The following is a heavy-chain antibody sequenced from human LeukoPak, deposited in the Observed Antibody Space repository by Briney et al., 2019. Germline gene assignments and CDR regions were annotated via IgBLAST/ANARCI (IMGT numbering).Heavy chain of an antibody. CDR2: IYYTGST. CDR1: GGSISSYS. V-gene: IGHV4-59*01. Sequence: PSETLSLTCTVSGGSISSYSWSWFRQPPGKGLEWIGYIYYTGSTNDNPSLKSRVTISVDTYKNQFSLKLTSVTAADTAVYYCAREAQEKYYFDYWGQGTLVTVSS. CDR3: AREAQEKYYFDY. J-gene: IGHJ4*02. D-gene: IGHD5-24*01.